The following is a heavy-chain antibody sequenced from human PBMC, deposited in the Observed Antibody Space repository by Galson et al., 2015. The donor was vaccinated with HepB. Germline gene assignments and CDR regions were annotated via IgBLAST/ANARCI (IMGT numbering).Heavy chain of an antibody. J-gene: IGHJ4*02. CDR2: IGSAGDT. V-gene: IGHV3-13*01. CDR1: GFSLSNYD. D-gene: IGHD3-22*01. Sequence: SLRLSCAASGFSLSNYDMHWVRQPTGKSLEWVSGIGSAGDTYYPGSVRGRFTIFRENAMNSVYLQISRLRAADTAVYYCARAASNYYDNSGPFDYWGQGTLVTVSS. CDR3: ARAASNYYDNSGPFDY.